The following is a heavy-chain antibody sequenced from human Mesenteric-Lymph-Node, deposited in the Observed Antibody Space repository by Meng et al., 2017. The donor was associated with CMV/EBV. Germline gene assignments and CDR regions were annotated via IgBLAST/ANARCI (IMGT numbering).Heavy chain of an antibody. CDR2: VYISGST. CDR1: GGSISSGNYY. Sequence: SCTVSGGSISSGNYYWNWVRQHPGKGLEWIGFVYISGSTSYNPSLKSRVYISLDTSKNQFSLKLNPVTAADTAVYYCAESWGAPSYFYGMDVWGQGTTVTVSS. CDR3: AESWGAPSYFYGMDV. D-gene: IGHD1-26*01. J-gene: IGHJ6*02. V-gene: IGHV4-31*02.